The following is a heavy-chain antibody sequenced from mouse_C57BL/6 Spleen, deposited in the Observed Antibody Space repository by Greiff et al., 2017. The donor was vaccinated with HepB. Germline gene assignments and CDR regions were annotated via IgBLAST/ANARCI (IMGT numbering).Heavy chain of an antibody. CDR3: ARDYAYDGHYFDD. Sequence: QVQLQQPGAELVMPGASVKLSCKASGYTFTSYWMHWVKQRPGQGLEWIGEIDPSDSYTNYNQKFKGKSTLTVDKSSSTADMQLSSLTSEDSAVYCCARDYAYDGHYFDDWGPGTTLTVSS. CDR1: GYTFTSYW. J-gene: IGHJ2*01. D-gene: IGHD2-2*01. V-gene: IGHV1-69*01. CDR2: IDPSDSYT.